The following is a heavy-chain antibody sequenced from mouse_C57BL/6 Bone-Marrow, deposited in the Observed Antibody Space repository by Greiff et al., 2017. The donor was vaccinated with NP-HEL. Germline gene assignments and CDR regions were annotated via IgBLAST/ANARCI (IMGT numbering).Heavy chain of an antibody. V-gene: IGHV6-6*01. D-gene: IGHD1-1*01. CDR2: IRNKANNHAT. J-gene: IGHJ2*01. CDR1: GFTFSDAW. CDR3: TRFMTTVVATRFDY. Sequence: EVMLVESGGGLVQPGGSMKLSCAASGFTFSDAWMDWVRQSPEKGLEWVAEIRNKANNHATYYAESVKGRFTISRDDSKSSFYLQMNSLRAEDTGIYYCTRFMTTVVATRFDYWGQGTTLTVSS.